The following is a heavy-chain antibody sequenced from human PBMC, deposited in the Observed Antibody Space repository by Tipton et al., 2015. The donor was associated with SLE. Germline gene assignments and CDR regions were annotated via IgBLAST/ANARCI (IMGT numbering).Heavy chain of an antibody. D-gene: IGHD4-17*01. CDR3: ATYYGDYSY. Sequence: SLRLSCAASGFTFDDYAMHWVRQAPGKGLEWVSGISWNSGSIGYADSVKGRFTISRDNAKNSLYLQMNSLRAEDTAVYYCATYYGDYSYWGQGTLVTVSS. J-gene: IGHJ4*02. V-gene: IGHV3-9*01. CDR1: GFTFDDYA. CDR2: ISWNSGSI.